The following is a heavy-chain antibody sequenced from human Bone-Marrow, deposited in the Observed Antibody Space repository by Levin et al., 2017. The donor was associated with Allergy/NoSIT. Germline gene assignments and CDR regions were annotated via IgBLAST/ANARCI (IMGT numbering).Heavy chain of an antibody. CDR3: ASVAAAGIEEYDP. J-gene: IGHJ5*02. Sequence: PGGSLRLSCAASGFTFSDYYMSWIRQAPGKGLEWVSYISSSGSTIYYADSVKGRFTISRDNAKNSLYLQMNSLRAEDTAVYYCASVAAAGIEEYDPWGQGTLVTVSS. CDR2: ISSSGSTI. V-gene: IGHV3-11*01. CDR1: GFTFSDYY. D-gene: IGHD6-13*01.